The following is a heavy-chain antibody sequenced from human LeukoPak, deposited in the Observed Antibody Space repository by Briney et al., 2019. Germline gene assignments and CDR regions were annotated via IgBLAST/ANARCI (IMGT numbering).Heavy chain of an antibody. CDR2: ISSSGNTK. CDR1: GFTFSSDS. CDR3: ARDLTSVPTR. V-gene: IGHV3-48*02. J-gene: IGHJ4*02. Sequence: GGSLRLSCAGSGFTFSSDSMNWVRQAPGKGLEWVSYISSSGNTKHYVDSVKGRFTISRDNAKNSVYLQMNSLRNEDTAVYYCARDLTSVPTRWGQGTLVTISS. D-gene: IGHD4-17*01.